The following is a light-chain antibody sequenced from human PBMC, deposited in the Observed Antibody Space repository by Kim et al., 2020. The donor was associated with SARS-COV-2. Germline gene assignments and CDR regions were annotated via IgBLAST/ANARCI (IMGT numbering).Light chain of an antibody. CDR1: QAIYDW. J-gene: IGKJ1*01. Sequence: SASVGDRVTITCRASQAIYDWLAWYQQRPGRAPKLLIYRASSLESGVPSRFSGSGSGTEFTLIINSLQPDDFATYYCQQYFSRSTFGQGTKVDIK. V-gene: IGKV1-5*03. CDR3: QQYFSRST. CDR2: RAS.